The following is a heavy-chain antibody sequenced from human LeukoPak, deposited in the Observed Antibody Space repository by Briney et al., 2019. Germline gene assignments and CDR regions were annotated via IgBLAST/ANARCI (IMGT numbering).Heavy chain of an antibody. Sequence: GESLQISSKGSGYSFTSYWIGCVRPMPRKGLEWMGMIYPGESDTRYSPSFQGQVTISADKSISTAYLQWSSLKASDTAMYYCARRGGYYDSSEADYWGQGTLVTVSS. V-gene: IGHV5-51*01. D-gene: IGHD3-22*01. CDR1: GYSFTSYW. J-gene: IGHJ4*02. CDR2: IYPGESDT. CDR3: ARRGGYYDSSEADY.